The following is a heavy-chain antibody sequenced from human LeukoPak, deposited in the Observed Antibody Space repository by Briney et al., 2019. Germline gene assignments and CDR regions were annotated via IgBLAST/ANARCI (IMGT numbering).Heavy chain of an antibody. CDR1: GDSISRSLYY. J-gene: IGHJ6*02. Sequence: SETLSLTCTVSGDSISRSLYYWGWIRQPPGKGLEWIGTIYYSGSTYYNPSLKSRVTISVDTSKNQFSLKLSSVTAADTAVYYCARGPYGMDVWGQGTTVTVSS. CDR2: IYYSGST. CDR3: ARGPYGMDV. V-gene: IGHV4-39*07.